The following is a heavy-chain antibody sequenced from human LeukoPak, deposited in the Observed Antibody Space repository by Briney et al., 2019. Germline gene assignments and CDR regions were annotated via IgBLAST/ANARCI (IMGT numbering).Heavy chain of an antibody. Sequence: SETLSLTCTVSGGSISSSSYYWGWIRQPPGKGLEWIGSIYYSGSTYYNPSLKSRVTISVDTSKNQFSLKLSSVTAADTAVYYCARDRNLMPMVNNWFDPWGKGTTVTISS. D-gene: IGHD5-18*01. V-gene: IGHV4-39*07. J-gene: IGHJ5*01. CDR1: GGSISSSSYY. CDR2: IYYSGST. CDR3: ARDRNLMPMVNNWFDP.